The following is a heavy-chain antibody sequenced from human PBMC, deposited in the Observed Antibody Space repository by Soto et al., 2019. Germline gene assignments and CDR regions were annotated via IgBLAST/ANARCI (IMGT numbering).Heavy chain of an antibody. J-gene: IGHJ6*02. Sequence: LRLSCAASGFTFSTYGMQWVRQAPGKGLEWVAVISYDGYLKYYVDAVKGRFTVARDNSKNTLFLEMSSLRVEDAAVYFCAKDFKVSGSHYGTLNYYYGMDVWGQGTTVTVSS. V-gene: IGHV3-30*18. CDR3: AKDFKVSGSHYGTLNYYYGMDV. CDR1: GFTFSTYG. CDR2: ISYDGYLK. D-gene: IGHD3-10*01.